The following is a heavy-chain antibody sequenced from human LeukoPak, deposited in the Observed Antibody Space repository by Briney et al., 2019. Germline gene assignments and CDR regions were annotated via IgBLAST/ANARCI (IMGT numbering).Heavy chain of an antibody. V-gene: IGHV3-30*03. CDR1: GFTFSSYG. Sequence: GGSLRLSCAASGFTFSSYGMHWVRQAPGKGLEWVAVISYDGSNKYYADSVKGRFTISRDNSKNTLYLQMNSLRAEDTAVYYCARDRLELRSGWFDPWGQGTLVTVSS. CDR3: ARDRLELRSGWFDP. J-gene: IGHJ5*02. D-gene: IGHD1-7*01. CDR2: ISYDGSNK.